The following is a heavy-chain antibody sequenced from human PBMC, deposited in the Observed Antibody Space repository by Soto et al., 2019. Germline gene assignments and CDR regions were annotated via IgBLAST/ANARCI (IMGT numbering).Heavy chain of an antibody. D-gene: IGHD6-6*01. CDR3: ATYSSSSPHFDY. CDR2: ISGSGGTT. Sequence: GGSLRLSCAASGFTFSSYAMSWVRQAPGKGLEWVSAISGSGGTTYYADSVKGRFTISRDNSKNTLYLQMNSLRAEDTAVYYCATYSSSSPHFDYWGQGTLVTVSS. J-gene: IGHJ4*02. CDR1: GFTFSSYA. V-gene: IGHV3-23*01.